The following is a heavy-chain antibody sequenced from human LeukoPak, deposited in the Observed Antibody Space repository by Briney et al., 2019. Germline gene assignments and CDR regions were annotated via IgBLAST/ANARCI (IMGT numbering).Heavy chain of an antibody. Sequence: GGSLRLSCAAPGFTFSSYSMNWVRQAPGKGLEWVSSISSSSSYIYYADSVKGRFTISRDNAKNSLYLQMNSLRAEDTAVYYCARGKWPLIIRWFDPWGQGTLVTVSS. V-gene: IGHV3-21*01. CDR3: ARGKWPLIIRWFDP. CDR1: GFTFSSYS. CDR2: ISSSSSYI. D-gene: IGHD5-12*01. J-gene: IGHJ5*01.